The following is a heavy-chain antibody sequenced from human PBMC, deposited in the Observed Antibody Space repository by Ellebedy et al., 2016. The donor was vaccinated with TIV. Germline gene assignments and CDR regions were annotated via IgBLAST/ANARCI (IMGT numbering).Heavy chain of an antibody. J-gene: IGHJ5*02. Sequence: GGSLRLXXAASGFTFSNHWMIWVRQAPGKGLVWVSRIKNDGTYVEYADSVRGRFTISRDNAKNTLYLQMNSLRVEDTAVYWCGKERWGMPGSWGRGTLVTVSS. CDR2: IKNDGTYV. V-gene: IGHV3-74*03. D-gene: IGHD7-27*01. CDR1: GFTFSNHW. CDR3: GKERWGMPGS.